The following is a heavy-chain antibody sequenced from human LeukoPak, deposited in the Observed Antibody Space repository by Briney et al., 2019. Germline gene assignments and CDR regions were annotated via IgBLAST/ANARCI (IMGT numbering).Heavy chain of an antibody. CDR2: ISSSSSYI. CDR3: ARGRYCGGDCYYFDY. J-gene: IGHJ4*02. D-gene: IGHD2-21*02. V-gene: IGHV3-21*01. Sequence: GGSLRLSCAASGFTFCSYSMNWVRQAPGKGLEWVSSISSSSSYIYYADSVKGRFTISRDNAKNSLYLQMNSLRAEDTAVYYCARGRYCGGDCYYFDYWGQGTLVTVSS. CDR1: GFTFCSYS.